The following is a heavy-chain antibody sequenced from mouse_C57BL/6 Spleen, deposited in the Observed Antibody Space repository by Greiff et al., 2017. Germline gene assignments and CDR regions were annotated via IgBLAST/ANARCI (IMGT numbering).Heavy chain of an antibody. CDR1: GYSITSGYY. V-gene: IGHV3-6*01. CDR2: ISYDGSN. D-gene: IGHD2-5*01. CDR3: AREGSNYVRDAMDY. J-gene: IGHJ4*01. Sequence: EVQLQQSGPGLVKPSQSLSLTCSVTGYSITSGYYWNWIRQFPGNKLEWMGYISYDGSNNYNPSLKNRISITRDTSKNQFFLKLNSVTTEDTATYYGAREGSNYVRDAMDYWGQGTSVTVSS.